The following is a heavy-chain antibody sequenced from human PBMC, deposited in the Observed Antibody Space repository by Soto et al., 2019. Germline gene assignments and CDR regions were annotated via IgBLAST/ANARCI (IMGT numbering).Heavy chain of an antibody. CDR1: GFTFSSYG. Sequence: GGSLRLSCAASGFTFSSYGMHWVRQAPGKGLEWVAVISYDGSNKYYADSVKGRFTISRDNSKNTLYLQMNSLRAEDTAVYYCDKDPLSGYESYWGQGTLVTVYS. V-gene: IGHV3-30*18. CDR3: DKDPLSGYESY. D-gene: IGHD5-12*01. J-gene: IGHJ4*02. CDR2: ISYDGSNK.